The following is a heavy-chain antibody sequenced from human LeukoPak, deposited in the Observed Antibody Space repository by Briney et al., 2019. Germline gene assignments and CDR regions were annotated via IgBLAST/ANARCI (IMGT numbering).Heavy chain of an antibody. CDR1: GGSISSYY. CDR3: ARGTVAGPYDAFNM. J-gene: IGHJ3*02. CDR2: IYYSGST. D-gene: IGHD6-19*01. V-gene: IGHV4-59*01. Sequence: SETLSLTCTVSGGSISSYYWSWIRQPPGKGLEWIGYIYYSGSTNYNPSLKSRVTISVDTSKNQFSLKLSSVTAADTAVYYCARGTVAGPYDAFNMWGQGTMVTVSS.